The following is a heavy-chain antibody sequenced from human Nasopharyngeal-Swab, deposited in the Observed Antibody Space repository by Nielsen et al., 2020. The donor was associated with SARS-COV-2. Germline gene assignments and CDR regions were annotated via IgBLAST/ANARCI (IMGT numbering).Heavy chain of an antibody. CDR3: ARDGLDYDFWSAYFMDV. V-gene: IGHV3-21*01. CDR2: ISSSSTYI. D-gene: IGHD3-3*01. J-gene: IGHJ6*02. Sequence: GESLKISCAASGFTFSTYNMNWVRQAPGKGPEWVSSISSSSTYIYYADSVKGRFTISRDNAKNSLYLQMNSLRAGDTAVYYCARDGLDYDFWSAYFMDVWGRGATVIVSS. CDR1: GFTFSTYN.